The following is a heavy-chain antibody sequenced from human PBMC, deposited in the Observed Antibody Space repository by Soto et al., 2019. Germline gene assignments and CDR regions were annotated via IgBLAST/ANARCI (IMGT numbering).Heavy chain of an antibody. CDR2: IYYSGST. J-gene: IGHJ4*02. D-gene: IGHD6-13*01. CDR3: ARGYSSSWYSDY. CDR1: GDSISNGGYY. V-gene: IGHV4-31*03. Sequence: QVQLQESGPGLVKPSQTLSLTCTVSGDSISNGGYYWSWIRQHPGKGLEWIGYIYYSGSTYYNPSLKLRVTIAVDTSKNQFSLKLSSVTAADTAVYYGARGYSSSWYSDYWGQGTLVTVSS.